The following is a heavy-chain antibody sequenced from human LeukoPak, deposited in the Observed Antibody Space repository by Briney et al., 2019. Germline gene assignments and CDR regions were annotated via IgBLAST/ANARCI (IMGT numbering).Heavy chain of an antibody. V-gene: IGHV3-48*03. CDR3: ARAPYYYDSSGYFQH. J-gene: IGHJ1*01. D-gene: IGHD3-22*01. CDR1: GFTFSSYE. Sequence: PGGSLRLSCAASGFTFSSYEMNWVRQASGKGLEWVSYISSSGSTMYYADSVKGRFTISRDNAKNSLYLQLNSLRAEDTAVYYCARAPYYYDSSGYFQHWGQGTLVTVSS. CDR2: ISSSGSTM.